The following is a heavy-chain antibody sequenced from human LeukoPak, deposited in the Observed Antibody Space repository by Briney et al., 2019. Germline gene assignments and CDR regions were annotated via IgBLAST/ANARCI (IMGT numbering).Heavy chain of an antibody. J-gene: IGHJ4*02. V-gene: IGHV3-30*18. Sequence: GGSLRLSCAASGFTFSSYGMHWVRQAPGKGLEWVAVISYDGSNKYYADSVKGRFTISRDNSKNTLYLQMNGLRAEDTAVYYCAKDNGDLSPFDYWGQGTLVTVSS. CDR3: AKDNGDLSPFDY. CDR1: GFTFSSYG. CDR2: ISYDGSNK. D-gene: IGHD4-17*01.